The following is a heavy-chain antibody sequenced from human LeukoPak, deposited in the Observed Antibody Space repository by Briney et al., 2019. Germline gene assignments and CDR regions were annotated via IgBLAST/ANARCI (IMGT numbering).Heavy chain of an antibody. CDR1: GDSVSSNSVT. V-gene: IGHV6-1*01. CDR3: ARRLTQYDCFDP. D-gene: IGHD2-2*01. Sequence: SQTLSLTCAISGDSVSSNSVTWNWIRQSPSRGLAWLGRTYYRSTWYNDYAVSVRGRITVNPDTSKNQFSLHLNSVTPEDTAVYYCARRLTQYDCFDPWGQGILVTVSS. J-gene: IGHJ5*02. CDR2: TYYRSTWYN.